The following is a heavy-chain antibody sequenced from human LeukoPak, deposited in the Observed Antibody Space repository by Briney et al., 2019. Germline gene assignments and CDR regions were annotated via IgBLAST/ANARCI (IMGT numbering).Heavy chain of an antibody. CDR3: ARQKSGNLR. V-gene: IGHV4-59*05. CDR2: IYYSGST. J-gene: IGHJ1*01. CDR1: GGSISSYY. D-gene: IGHD1-26*01. Sequence: SETLSLTCTVSGGSISSYYWSWIRQPPGKGLEWIGSIYYSGSTYYNPSLKSRVTISVDTSKNQFSLKLSSVTAADTAVYYCARQKSGNLRWGQGTLVTVSS.